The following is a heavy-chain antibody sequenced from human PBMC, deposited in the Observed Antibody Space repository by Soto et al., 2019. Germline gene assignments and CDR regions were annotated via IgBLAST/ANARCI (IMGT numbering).Heavy chain of an antibody. CDR2: ISWNSGSI. CDR1: GFTFDDYA. Sequence: GGSLRLSCAASGFTFDDYAMHWVRQAPGKGLEWVSGISWNSGSIGYADSVKGQFTISRDNAKNSLYLQMNSLRAEDTALYYCAKAGERYSSSWSTRGGLGYWGQGTLVTVSS. D-gene: IGHD6-13*01. V-gene: IGHV3-9*01. CDR3: AKAGERYSSSWSTRGGLGY. J-gene: IGHJ4*02.